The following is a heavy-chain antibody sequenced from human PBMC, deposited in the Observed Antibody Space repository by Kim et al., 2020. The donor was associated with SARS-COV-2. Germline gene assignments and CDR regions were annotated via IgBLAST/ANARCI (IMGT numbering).Heavy chain of an antibody. V-gene: IGHV4-34*01. CDR1: GGSFSGYY. CDR2: INHSGST. CDR3: ARGRGGTTVVTLGLGYYYYYGMDV. J-gene: IGHJ6*02. D-gene: IGHD4-17*01. Sequence: SETLSLTAVYGGSFSGYYWSWIRQPPGKGLEWIGEINHSGSTNYNPSLKSRVTISVDTSKNQFSLKLSSVTAADTAVYYCARGRGGTTVVTLGLGYYYYYGMDVWGQGTTVTVSS.